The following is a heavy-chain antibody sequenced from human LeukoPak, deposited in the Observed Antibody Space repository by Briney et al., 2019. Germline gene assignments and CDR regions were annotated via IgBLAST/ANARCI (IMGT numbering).Heavy chain of an antibody. J-gene: IGHJ3*02. CDR1: GFTFSSYS. Sequence: GGSLRLSCAASGFTFSSYSMNWVRQAPGKGLEWVSYISSSSSTIYYADSVKGRFTISRDNAKNSLYLQMNSLRAEDTAVYYCARDPGVEYCSGGSCYGAFDIWGQGTMVTVSS. CDR2: ISSSSSTI. CDR3: ARDPGVEYCSGGSCYGAFDI. D-gene: IGHD2-15*01. V-gene: IGHV3-48*04.